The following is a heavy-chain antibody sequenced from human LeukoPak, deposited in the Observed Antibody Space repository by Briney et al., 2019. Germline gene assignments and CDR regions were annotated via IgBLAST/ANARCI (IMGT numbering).Heavy chain of an antibody. CDR3: ATVRRMTWMAPISYDFDV. D-gene: IGHD5-12*01. CDR2: ISSDSSNK. J-gene: IGHJ3*01. V-gene: IGHV3-30*04. CDR1: GFNFNRFA. Sequence: GGSLRLSCAVSGFNFNRFAMHWVRQAPGRGLEWVAVISSDSSNKNYVESVRGRFTISRENSMNTLYLEMNTLTTDDTGVYYFATVRRMTWMAPISYDFDVWGQGTMVTVSS.